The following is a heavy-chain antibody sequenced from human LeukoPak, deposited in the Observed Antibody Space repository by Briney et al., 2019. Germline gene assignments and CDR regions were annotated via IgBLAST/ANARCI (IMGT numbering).Heavy chain of an antibody. Sequence: ASLKVSCKASGYTFTSYYMHWVRQAPGQGLEWMGIINPSGGSTSYAQKFQGRVTMTRDTSTSTVYMELSSLRSEGTAVYYCARGVSIEYSSSSGRHYYGMDVWGQGTTVTVSS. D-gene: IGHD6-6*01. CDR1: GYTFTSYY. V-gene: IGHV1-46*01. CDR2: INPSGGST. J-gene: IGHJ6*02. CDR3: ARGVSIEYSSSSGRHYYGMDV.